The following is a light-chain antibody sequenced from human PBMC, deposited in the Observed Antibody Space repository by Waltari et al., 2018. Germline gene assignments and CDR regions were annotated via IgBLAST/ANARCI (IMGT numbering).Light chain of an antibody. Sequence: QSVLTQPPSASGTPGQRVTISCSGSSSNIGSNTVNWYQQLPGTAPKRLIESNNQRPSGVPDRFSGSKSGTSASLAISVLQSEDEADYYCAAWDDSLNGPVFGGGTKLTVL. CDR2: SNN. CDR3: AAWDDSLNGPV. V-gene: IGLV1-44*01. J-gene: IGLJ3*02. CDR1: SSNIGSNT.